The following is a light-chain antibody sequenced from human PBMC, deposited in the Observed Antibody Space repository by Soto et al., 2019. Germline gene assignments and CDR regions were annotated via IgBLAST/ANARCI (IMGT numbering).Light chain of an antibody. CDR1: SGDVGGYNY. CDR2: EVS. CDR3: SSYAGGNNYV. J-gene: IGLJ1*01. Sequence: SALTQLLSASGAHVQAGSITCTETSGDVGGYNYVSWYQQHPGKAPKLMIYEVSQRPSGVPDRFSGSKSGNTASLTVSGLQAEDEADYYCSSYAGGNNYVFGTGTKVTVL. V-gene: IGLV2-8*01.